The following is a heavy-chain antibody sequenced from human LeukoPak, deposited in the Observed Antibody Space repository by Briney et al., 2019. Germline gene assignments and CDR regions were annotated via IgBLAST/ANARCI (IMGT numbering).Heavy chain of an antibody. V-gene: IGHV3-11*04. CDR3: ARDSRYDILTGYPYYYYYMDV. D-gene: IGHD3-9*01. CDR2: ISSSGSTI. J-gene: IGHJ6*03. CDR1: GFTFSDYY. Sequence: GGSLRLSCAASGFTFSDYYMSWIRQAPGKGREWVSYISSSGSTIYYADSVKGRFTIYREKDKNSMYLKMNRLRAGERGVYYCARDSRYDILTGYPYYYYYMDVWGKGTTVTVSS.